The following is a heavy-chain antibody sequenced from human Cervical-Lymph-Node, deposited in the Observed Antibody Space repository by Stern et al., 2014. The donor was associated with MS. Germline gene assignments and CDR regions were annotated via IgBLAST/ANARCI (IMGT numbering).Heavy chain of an antibody. CDR2: IIPIFGTA. Sequence: VQLVESGAEVKKPGSSVKVSCKASGGTLTSYAISWVRQAPGQGLEWMGGIIPIFGTAHYAQRFQCRVTITADESTSTVYMDLSSLRSEDTATYYCATVGDHYDSRGYYYGHWGQGTQVTVSS. V-gene: IGHV1-69*01. J-gene: IGHJ4*02. CDR1: GGTLTSYA. CDR3: ATVGDHYDSRGYYYGH. D-gene: IGHD3-22*01.